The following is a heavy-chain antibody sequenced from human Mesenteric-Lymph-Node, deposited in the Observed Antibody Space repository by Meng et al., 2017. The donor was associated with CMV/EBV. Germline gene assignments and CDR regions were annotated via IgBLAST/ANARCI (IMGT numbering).Heavy chain of an antibody. CDR1: GGSISSYY. V-gene: IGHV4-59*12. CDR2: IYYSGST. CDR3: ARGGVLWCPFN. J-gene: IGHJ1*01. Sequence: SETLSLTCTVSGGSISSYYWSWIRQPPGKGLEWIGYIYYSGSTNYNPSLKSRVTISVDTSKNQFSLKLSSVTAADTAVYYCARGGVLWCPFNWGQGTLVTVSS. D-gene: IGHD2-21*01.